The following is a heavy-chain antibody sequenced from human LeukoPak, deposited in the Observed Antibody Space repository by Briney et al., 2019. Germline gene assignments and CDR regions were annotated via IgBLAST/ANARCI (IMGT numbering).Heavy chain of an antibody. D-gene: IGHD5-12*01. CDR1: GFTFSSYA. V-gene: IGHV3-23*01. Sequence: QTGGSLRLSCAASGFTFSSYAMSWVRQAPGKGLEWVSAISGSGGSTYYADSVKGRFTISRDNSKNTLYLQMNSLRAEDTAVYYCAKDSRDIVALNDYWGQGTLVTVSS. CDR3: AKDSRDIVALNDY. J-gene: IGHJ4*02. CDR2: ISGSGGST.